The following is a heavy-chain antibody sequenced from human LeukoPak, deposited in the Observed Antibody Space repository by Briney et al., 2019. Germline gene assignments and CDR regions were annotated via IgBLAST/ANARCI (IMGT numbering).Heavy chain of an antibody. D-gene: IGHD3-22*01. Sequence: GGSLRLSCAASGFTFNYYSMHWVRQAPGKGLEWVASISSEGDNTHYLESVEGRFTISRDNSKNTLFLQMDSLRSDDTAVYYCANNYYDSKGSFDYWGQGTLVTVSS. CDR3: ANNYYDSKGSFDY. J-gene: IGHJ4*02. CDR1: GFTFNYYS. CDR2: ISSEGDNT. V-gene: IGHV3-30-3*01.